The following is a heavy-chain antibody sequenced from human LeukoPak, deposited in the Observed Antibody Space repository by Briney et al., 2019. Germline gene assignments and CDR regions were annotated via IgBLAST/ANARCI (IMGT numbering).Heavy chain of an antibody. D-gene: IGHD5-12*01. V-gene: IGHV5-51*01. CDR3: ARRVSSSGFDAFDV. Sequence: HGESLKISCKGSGYSFATYWIGWVRQMPGKGLEWMGINYPGDSDTTYSPSFQGQVTMSADKSISTAYLQWSSLKASDTAMYYCARRVSSSGFDAFDVWGQGTMVTVSS. J-gene: IGHJ3*01. CDR2: NYPGDSDT. CDR1: GYSFATYW.